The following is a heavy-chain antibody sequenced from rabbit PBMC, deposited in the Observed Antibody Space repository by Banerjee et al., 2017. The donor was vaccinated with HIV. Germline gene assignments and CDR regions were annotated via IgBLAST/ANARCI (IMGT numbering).Heavy chain of an antibody. CDR3: ARGDSSGWPYYFNL. J-gene: IGHJ4*01. Sequence: QSLKESGGDLVKPGASLTLTCKASGFSFSRYFYMCWVRQAPGQGLELIACIYTTSGSTWYASWAKGRFTISKSTSLHTVTLQMTNLTAADTATYFCARGDSSGWPYYFNLWGQGTLVTVS. CDR1: GFSFSRYFY. D-gene: IGHD4-1*01. CDR2: IYTTSGST. V-gene: IGHV1S43*01.